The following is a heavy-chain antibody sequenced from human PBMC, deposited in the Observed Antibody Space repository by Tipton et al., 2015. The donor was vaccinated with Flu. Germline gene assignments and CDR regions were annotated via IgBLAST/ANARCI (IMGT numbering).Heavy chain of an antibody. V-gene: IGHV4-59*01. Sequence: TLSLTCTVSGGSISSYYWSWIRQPPGKGLEWIGYIYYGGSTNYNPSLKSRVTISVDTSKNQFSLKLSSVTAADTAVYYCARDSYYDSSGYYYYGMDVWGQGTTVTVSS. J-gene: IGHJ6*02. CDR2: IYYGGST. CDR3: ARDSYYDSSGYYYYGMDV. CDR1: GGSISSYY. D-gene: IGHD3-22*01.